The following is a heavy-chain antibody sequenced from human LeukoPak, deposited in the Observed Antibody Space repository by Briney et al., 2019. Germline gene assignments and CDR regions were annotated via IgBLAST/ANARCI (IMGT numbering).Heavy chain of an antibody. CDR3: AKENGRLAYSGSYDDY. CDR2: ISGSGGST. CDR1: GFTFSSYA. J-gene: IGHJ4*02. Sequence: GGSLRLSCAASGFTFSSYAMSWVRQAPGRGLEWVSAISGSGGSTYYADSVKGRFTISRDNSKNTLYLQMNSLRAEDTAVYYCAKENGRLAYSGSYDDYWGQGTLVTVSS. V-gene: IGHV3-23*01. D-gene: IGHD1-26*01.